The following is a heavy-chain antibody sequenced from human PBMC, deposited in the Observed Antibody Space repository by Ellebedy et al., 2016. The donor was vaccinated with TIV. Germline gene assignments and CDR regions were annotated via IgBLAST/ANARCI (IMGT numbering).Heavy chain of an antibody. D-gene: IGHD2-2*01. CDR1: GYTFTGYY. CDR2: INPNSGGT. J-gene: IGHJ4*02. V-gene: IGHV1-2*02. Sequence: AASVKVSCKASGYTFTGYYMHWVRQAPGQGLEWMGWINPNSGGTNYAQKFQGRVTMTRDTSISTAYMELSRLRSDDTAVYYCAREGVPAAMTRDYWGQGTLVTVSS. CDR3: AREGVPAAMTRDY.